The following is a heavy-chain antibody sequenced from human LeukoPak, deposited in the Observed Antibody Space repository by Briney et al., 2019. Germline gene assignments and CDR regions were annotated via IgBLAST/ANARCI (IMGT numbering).Heavy chain of an antibody. CDR3: ARHGGYDILTGYYRYNWFDP. J-gene: IGHJ5*02. D-gene: IGHD3-9*01. V-gene: IGHV5-51*01. Sequence: GESLKISCKGSGYIFTSYWIGWVRQMPGKGLEWMGIIYPGDSDTRYSPSFQGQVTISADKSISTAYLQWSSLKASDTAMYYCARHGGYDILTGYYRYNWFDPWGQGTLVTVSS. CDR1: GYIFTSYW. CDR2: IYPGDSDT.